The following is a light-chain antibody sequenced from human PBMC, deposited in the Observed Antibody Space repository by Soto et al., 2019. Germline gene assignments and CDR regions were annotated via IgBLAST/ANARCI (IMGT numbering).Light chain of an antibody. Sequence: EIVLTQSPATLSLSPGERATLSCRASQSVNSSLAWYQQKPGQAPRLLIYDASNRATGIPGRFSGSGSETDFTLTISSLEPEDFAVYYCQQRSNWPYNFGQGTKLEIK. V-gene: IGKV3-11*01. CDR3: QQRSNWPYN. CDR2: DAS. J-gene: IGKJ2*01. CDR1: QSVNSS.